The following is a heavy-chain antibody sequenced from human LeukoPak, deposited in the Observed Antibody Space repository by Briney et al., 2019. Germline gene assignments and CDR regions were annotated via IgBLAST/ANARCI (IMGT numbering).Heavy chain of an antibody. D-gene: IGHD3-22*01. J-gene: IGHJ5*02. V-gene: IGHV4-39*01. Sequence: SETLSLTCTVSGGSISSCSYYWGWIRQPPGKGLEWIGSIYYSGSTYYNPSLKSRVTISVDTSKNQFSLKLSSVTAADTAVYYCARLVVVPAGSWFDPWGQGTLVTVSS. CDR3: ARLVVVPAGSWFDP. CDR1: GGSISSCSYY. CDR2: IYYSGST.